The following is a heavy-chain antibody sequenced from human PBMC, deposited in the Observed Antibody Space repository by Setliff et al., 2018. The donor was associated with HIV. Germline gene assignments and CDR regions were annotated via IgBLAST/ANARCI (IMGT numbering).Heavy chain of an antibody. J-gene: IGHJ4*02. V-gene: IGHV3-33*06. D-gene: IGHD6-19*01. CDR1: GFTFSSHG. CDR3: AKDPAMSGWALAD. CDR2: IWYDGSNK. Sequence: PGGSLRLSCAASGFTFSSHGMNWVRQAPGKGLEWVAVIWYDGSNKYYADSVKGRFTISRDNSKNTLYLQMNSLRAEDTAVYYCAKDPAMSGWALADWGQGTQVTVSS.